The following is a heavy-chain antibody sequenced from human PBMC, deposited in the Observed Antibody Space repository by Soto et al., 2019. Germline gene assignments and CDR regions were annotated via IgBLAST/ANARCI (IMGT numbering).Heavy chain of an antibody. D-gene: IGHD4-17*01. J-gene: IGHJ4*02. CDR1: GFTFSSYG. CDR3: AKVYGDYVYVDY. V-gene: IGHV3-30*18. CDR2: ISYDVSNK. Sequence: QVQLVESGGGVVQPGRSLRLSCAASGFTFSSYGMHWVRQAPGKGLEWVAVISYDVSNKYYADSVKGRFTISRDNSKTTLYMQMNSLRAEDTAVYYCAKVYGDYVYVDYWGQGTLVTVSS.